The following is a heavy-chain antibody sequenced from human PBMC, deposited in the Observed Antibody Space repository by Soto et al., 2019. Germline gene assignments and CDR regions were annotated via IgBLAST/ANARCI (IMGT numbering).Heavy chain of an antibody. J-gene: IGHJ4*02. CDR2: IIPIFGTA. D-gene: IGHD2-15*01. V-gene: IGHV1-69*12. CDR3: ARPSHYCSGGSCSGH. CDR1: GGTFSSYA. Sequence: QVQLVQSGAEVKKPGSSVKVSCKASGGTFSSYAISWVRQAPGQGLEWMGGIIPIFGTANYAQKFQGRVTITADESXXTAYMELSSLRSEDTAVYYCARPSHYCSGGSCSGHWGQGTLVTVSS.